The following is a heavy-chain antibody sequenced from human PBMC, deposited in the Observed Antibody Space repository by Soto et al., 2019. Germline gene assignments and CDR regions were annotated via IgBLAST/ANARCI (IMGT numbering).Heavy chain of an antibody. V-gene: IGHV3-53*01. Sequence: EVQLVESGGGFIQPGGSLRLSCAVSGLSVSGNYMSWVRQAPGKGLEWISVVYSGGSTYYEDSVKGRFIISKETSSNTLYLQMNSLRAEDTAVYYCAGEGALTYFDNWGQGTLVTVSS. J-gene: IGHJ4*02. CDR1: GLSVSGNY. CDR2: VYSGGST. CDR3: AGEGALTYFDN. D-gene: IGHD2-21*02.